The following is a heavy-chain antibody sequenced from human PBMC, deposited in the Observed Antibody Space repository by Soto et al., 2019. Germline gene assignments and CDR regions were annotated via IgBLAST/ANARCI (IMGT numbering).Heavy chain of an antibody. V-gene: IGHV4-39*01. CDR3: AKPLRSAYYTDYYGVDV. Sequence: SETLSLTCTVSGGSISSSSYYWGWIRQPPGKGLEWIGSIYYSGSTYYNPSLKSRVTISVDTSKNQFSLRAEDTAVYYCAKPLRSAYYTDYYGVDVWGQGTTVTVSS. CDR2: IYYSGST. D-gene: IGHD3-3*01. J-gene: IGHJ6*02. CDR1: GGSISSSSYY.